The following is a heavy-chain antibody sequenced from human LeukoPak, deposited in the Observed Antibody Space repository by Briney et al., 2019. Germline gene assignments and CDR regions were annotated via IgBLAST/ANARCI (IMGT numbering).Heavy chain of an antibody. D-gene: IGHD5-18*01. CDR1: GSTFSSYW. J-gene: IGHJ6*03. CDR3: ASSIQLWLRYYYMDV. Sequence: QPGGSLRLSCAASGSTFSSYWMSWVRQAPAKGLEWVANIKQDGSEKYYVDSVKGRFTISRDNAKNSLYLQMNSLRAEDTAVYYCASSIQLWLRYYYMDVWGKGTTVTVSS. V-gene: IGHV3-7*01. CDR2: IKQDGSEK.